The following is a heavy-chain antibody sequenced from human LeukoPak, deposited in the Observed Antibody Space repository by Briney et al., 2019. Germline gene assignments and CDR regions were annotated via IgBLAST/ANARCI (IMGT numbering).Heavy chain of an antibody. J-gene: IGHJ4*02. D-gene: IGHD3-22*01. CDR3: ARVPNHYDSSGYPSTLFDY. CDR1: GGSISSYC. V-gene: IGHV4-59*01. Sequence: SETLSLTCTVSGGSISSYCWSWIRQPPGKGLGGIGYIYYSGSTNYNPSLKSRVTISVDTSKNQVSLKLGSVTAAATAVYYCARVPNHYDSSGYPSTLFDYWGQGTLVTVSS. CDR2: IYYSGST.